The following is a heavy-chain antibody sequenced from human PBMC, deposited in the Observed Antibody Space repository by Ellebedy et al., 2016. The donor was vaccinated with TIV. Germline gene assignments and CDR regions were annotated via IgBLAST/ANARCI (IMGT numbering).Heavy chain of an antibody. CDR1: GITFSSSG. CDR2: ISLSSIHI. CDR3: ARDPMGATTGVFDY. Sequence: GESLKISCAASGITFSSSGLHWVRQAPGEGPAPVSFISLSSIHIYYADSVKGRFTISRDNAKNSLFLQINSLRAEDTAVDYCARDPMGATTGVFDYWGQGTLVTVSS. J-gene: IGHJ4*02. D-gene: IGHD1-26*01. V-gene: IGHV3-21*01.